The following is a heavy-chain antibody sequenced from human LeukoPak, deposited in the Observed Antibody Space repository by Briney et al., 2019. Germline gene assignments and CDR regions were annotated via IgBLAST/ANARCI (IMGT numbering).Heavy chain of an antibody. Sequence: GASVTVSRKASGYTFTGYYIHWLRQAPGQGLEWMGWINPHSGGTNYVQNFQGRVTMTRDTSISTVYMELRTLRSDDTAVYFCARGLLTGRNWYFDLWGRGTLLTASS. CDR3: ARGLLTGRNWYFDL. V-gene: IGHV1-2*02. CDR1: GYTFTGYY. J-gene: IGHJ2*01. CDR2: INPHSGGT. D-gene: IGHD3-9*01.